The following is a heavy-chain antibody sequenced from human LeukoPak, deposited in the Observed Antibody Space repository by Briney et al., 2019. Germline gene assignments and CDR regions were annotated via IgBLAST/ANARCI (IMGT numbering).Heavy chain of an antibody. CDR2: ISYDGSNK. CDR3: AKGTRLYGSGSYEDFTSNWFDP. J-gene: IGHJ5*02. Sequence: GGSLRLSCAASGFTFDDYAMHWVRQAPGKGLEWVAVISYDGSNKYYADSVKGRFTISRDNSKNTLYLQMNSLRAEDTAVYYCAKGTRLYGSGSYEDFTSNWFDPWGQGTLVTVSS. V-gene: IGHV3-30*18. D-gene: IGHD3-10*01. CDR1: GFTFDDYA.